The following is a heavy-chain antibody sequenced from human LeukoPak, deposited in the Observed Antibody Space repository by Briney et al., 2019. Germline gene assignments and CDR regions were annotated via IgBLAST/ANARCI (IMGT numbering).Heavy chain of an antibody. V-gene: IGHV3-64*01. CDR1: GFTFSSYA. CDR2: ISSNGGST. D-gene: IGHD6-13*01. J-gene: IGHJ4*02. CDR3: ARARAAAGTNPFDY. Sequence: GGSLRLSCAASGFTFSSYAMHWVRQAPGKGLEYVSAISSNGGSTYYANSVKGRFTISRDNSKNTLYLQVGSLRAEDMAVYYCARARAAAGTNPFDYWGQGTLVTVSS.